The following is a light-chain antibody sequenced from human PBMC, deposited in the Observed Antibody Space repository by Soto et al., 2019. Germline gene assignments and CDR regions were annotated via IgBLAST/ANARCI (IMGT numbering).Light chain of an antibody. CDR3: MQALQTPIT. CDR2: LGS. V-gene: IGKV2-28*01. J-gene: IGKJ5*01. CDR1: QSVLYSSNNKNY. Sequence: DIVRTQSPDSLAVSLGERATINCKSSQSVLYSSNNKNYLAWYLQKPGQSPQLLIYLGSNRASGVPDRFSGSGSGTDFTLKISRVEAEDVGVYYCMQALQTPITFGQGTRLEIK.